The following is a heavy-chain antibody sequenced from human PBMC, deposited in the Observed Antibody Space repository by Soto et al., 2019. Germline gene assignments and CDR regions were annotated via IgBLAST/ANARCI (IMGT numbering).Heavy chain of an antibody. CDR2: IDTSGTT. CDR3: ARGPRGYVYYPRMDV. Sequence: AETLSLTCTVSGGSISSYYVSWIRQSAGKGLEWIGRIDTSGTTNYNPSLKSRVTMSVDASKSQFSLNLSSVTAADTAVYYCARGPRGYVYYPRMDVWGQGTTVTVSS. CDR1: GGSISSYY. V-gene: IGHV4-4*07. J-gene: IGHJ6*02. D-gene: IGHD1-26*01.